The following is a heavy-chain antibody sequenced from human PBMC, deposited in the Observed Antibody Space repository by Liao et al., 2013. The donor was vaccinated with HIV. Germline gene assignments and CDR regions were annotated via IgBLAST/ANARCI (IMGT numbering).Heavy chain of an antibody. Sequence: QLQLQESGPGLVKPSETLSLTCTVSGGSISSSSYYWGWIRQPPGKGLEWIGSIYYSGSTYYNPSLKSRVSISVDTSKNQFSLKLSSVTAADTAVYCCARGRSCSGGSCCPAYWGQGNPGSPSPQ. CDR1: GGSISSSSYY. V-gene: IGHV4-39*07. CDR2: IYYSGST. D-gene: IGHD2-15*01. CDR3: ARGRSCSGGSCCPAY. J-gene: IGHJ4*02.